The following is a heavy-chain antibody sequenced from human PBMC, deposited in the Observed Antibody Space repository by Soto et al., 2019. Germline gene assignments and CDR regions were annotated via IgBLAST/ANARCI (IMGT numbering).Heavy chain of an antibody. V-gene: IGHV4-59*01. D-gene: IGHD1-1*01. J-gene: IGHJ6*02. CDR1: GGSIISYY. CDR2: TYSSGST. Sequence: QVQLQESGPGLVKPSETLSLTCTVSGGSIISYYWTWIRQPPGKGLEWIGYTYSSGSTNYNPSLRSRVTISVDTSNNQFSLKLSSVTAADTAVYYCARYGYHYYYFILYVWGQGTTVSVSS. CDR3: ARYGYHYYYFILYV.